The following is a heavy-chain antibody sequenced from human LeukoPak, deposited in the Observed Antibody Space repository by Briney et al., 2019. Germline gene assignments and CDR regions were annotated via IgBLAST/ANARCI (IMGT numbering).Heavy chain of an antibody. J-gene: IGHJ4*02. V-gene: IGHV1-69*05. CDR1: GRSFSTYA. D-gene: IGHD4-17*01. CDR3: SNNAFGDYAFDY. CDR2: VIPTFGTT. Sequence: SVKVSCKASGRSFSTYAISWVRQAPGQGLEWMGGVIPTFGTTNYAQKFQGRVTITTDEVTTTAYTAYMELSSLRSEDTAVYYCSNNAFGDYAFDYWGQGTLVTVSS.